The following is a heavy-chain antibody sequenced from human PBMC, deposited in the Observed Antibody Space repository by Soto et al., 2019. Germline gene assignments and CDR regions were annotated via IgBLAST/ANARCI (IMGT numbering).Heavy chain of an antibody. D-gene: IGHD1-26*01. CDR3: ATDQRRETYYYYYYGMDV. CDR2: ISAYNGNT. J-gene: IGHJ6*02. Sequence: VASVKVSCKASGYTFTSYCISWVRQAPGQGLEWMGWISAYNGNTNYAQKFQGRVTMTEDTSTDTAYMELSSLRSEDTAVYYCATDQRRETYYYYYYGMDVWGQGTTVTVSS. CDR1: GYTFTSYC. V-gene: IGHV1-18*01.